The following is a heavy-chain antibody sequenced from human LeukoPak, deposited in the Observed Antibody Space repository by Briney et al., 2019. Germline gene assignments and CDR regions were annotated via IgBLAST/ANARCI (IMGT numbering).Heavy chain of an antibody. D-gene: IGHD3-3*01. Sequence: SETPSLICTVSGGSISTGSNYWSWIRQPAGKGLEWIGHIYTSGSTNYNPSLKSRVTISLDTSMTQFSLKLSSVTAADTAVYYCARNLGASIFGVGEFDPWGQGTLVTVSS. J-gene: IGHJ5*02. CDR3: ARNLGASIFGVGEFDP. CDR1: GGSISTGSNY. V-gene: IGHV4-61*09. CDR2: IYTSGST.